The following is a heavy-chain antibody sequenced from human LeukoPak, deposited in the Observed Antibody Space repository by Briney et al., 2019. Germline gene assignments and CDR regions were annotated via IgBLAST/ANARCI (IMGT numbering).Heavy chain of an antibody. D-gene: IGHD3-22*01. CDR2: IQYDGSNK. J-gene: IGHJ4*02. Sequence: GGSLRLSCAASGLSFSSYGMHWVRQAPGKGLEWVAFIQYDGSNKFYADSVKGRFTISRDNSKNTLYLQMNSLRAEDTAVYYCAKDLRETYYYDTWGQGTLVTVSS. CDR3: AKDLRETYYYDT. CDR1: GLSFSSYG. V-gene: IGHV3-30*02.